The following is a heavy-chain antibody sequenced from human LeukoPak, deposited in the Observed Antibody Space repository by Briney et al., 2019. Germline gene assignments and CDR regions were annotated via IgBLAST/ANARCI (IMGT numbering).Heavy chain of an antibody. CDR1: GFTFSSYG. V-gene: IGHV3-30*02. CDR3: AKDYGTSWYLFDY. CDR2: IHPDGSYI. J-gene: IGHJ4*02. Sequence: GGSLRLSCAASGFTFSSYGMRWVRQAPGKGLEWMALIHPDGSYIFYADSVKGRFTISRDKSKNTLYLEMNSLRPEDTALYYCAKDYGTSWYLFDYWGQGTLVTVSS. D-gene: IGHD6-13*01.